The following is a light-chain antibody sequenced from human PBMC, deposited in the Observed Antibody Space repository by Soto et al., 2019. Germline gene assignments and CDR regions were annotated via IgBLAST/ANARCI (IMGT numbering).Light chain of an antibody. CDR3: QQYHKWPLT. J-gene: IGKJ3*01. CDR1: QSVSNH. Sequence: EIVLTQSPATLSVSPGERVTLSCRASQSVSNHLAWFQQKPGQTLRLLIYGASTRATGIPARFSGSGSETELTLTISSLQSEDFAIYYCQQYHKWPLTFGPGTKVEIK. V-gene: IGKV3-15*01. CDR2: GAS.